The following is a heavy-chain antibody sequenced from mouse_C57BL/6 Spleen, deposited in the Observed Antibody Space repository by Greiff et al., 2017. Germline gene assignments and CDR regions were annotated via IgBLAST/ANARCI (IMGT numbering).Heavy chain of an antibody. V-gene: IGHV1-42*01. CDR3: ARYQGYFDV. J-gene: IGHJ1*03. D-gene: IGHD3-2*02. CDR2: INPSTGGT. Sequence: VQLQQSGPELVKPGASVKISCTASGYSFTGYYMNWVKQSPEKSLEWIGEINPSTGGTTYNQKFKAKATLTVDKSSSTAYMQLKSLTSEDSAVYYCARYQGYFDVWGTGTTVTVSS. CDR1: GYSFTGYY.